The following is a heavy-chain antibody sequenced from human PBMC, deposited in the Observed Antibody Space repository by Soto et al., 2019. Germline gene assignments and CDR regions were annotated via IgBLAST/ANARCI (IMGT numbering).Heavy chain of an antibody. CDR2: IYYSGST. Sequence: QVQLQESGPGLVKPSQTLSLTCTVSGGSISSGGYYWSWIRQPPGKGLEWIGYIYYSGSTYYNPSLKSRVTISVDASQNQFSLKLSSVTAADTAVYYCARENDDHKLFDYWGQGTLVTVSS. V-gene: IGHV4-31*03. CDR3: ARENDDHKLFDY. D-gene: IGHD1-1*01. J-gene: IGHJ4*02. CDR1: GGSISSGGYY.